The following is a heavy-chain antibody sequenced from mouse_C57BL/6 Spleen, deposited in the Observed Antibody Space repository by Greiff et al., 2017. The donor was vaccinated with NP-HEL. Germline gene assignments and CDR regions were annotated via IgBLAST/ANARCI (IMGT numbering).Heavy chain of an antibody. J-gene: IGHJ4*01. D-gene: IGHD2-3*01. Sequence: EVQLQQSGPELVKPGASVKISCKASGYTFTDYYMNWVKQSHGKSLEWIGDINPNNGGTSYNQKFKGKATLTVDKSSITAYMELRSLTSEDSAVYYCARKGDGYYPYYYAMDYWGQGTSVTVSS. CDR3: ARKGDGYYPYYYAMDY. V-gene: IGHV1-26*01. CDR1: GYTFTDYY. CDR2: INPNNGGT.